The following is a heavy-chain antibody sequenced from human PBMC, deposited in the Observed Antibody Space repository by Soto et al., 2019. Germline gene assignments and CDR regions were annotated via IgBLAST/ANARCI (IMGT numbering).Heavy chain of an antibody. D-gene: IGHD3-3*02. CDR3: ARGPRGGLEFYHYFDY. V-gene: IGHV1-69*01. CDR1: GGTFSSYA. Sequence: QEQLVQSGAEVRKPGSSVRDSCKAAGGTFSSYAFTWVRQAPGQGVEWMGGIIPVFGSTSYAQKFQGRVTISADESTNTAYMELSSLRSEDTAVYYCARGPRGGLEFYHYFDYWGQGTLVTVSS. CDR2: IIPVFGST. J-gene: IGHJ4*02.